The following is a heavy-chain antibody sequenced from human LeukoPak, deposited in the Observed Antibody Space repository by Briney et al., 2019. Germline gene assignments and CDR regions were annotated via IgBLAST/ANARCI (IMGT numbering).Heavy chain of an antibody. CDR3: ARGVGQDAFDI. CDR2: IYSGGNT. J-gene: IGHJ3*02. Sequence: GGSLRLSCAASGFTIRSNYMSWVRQAPGTGLEWVSVIYSGGNTYYADSVKGRFTFSKDNSKNTLYLQMTNLRVEDTAVYYCARGVGQDAFDIWGQGTMVTVSS. CDR1: GFTIRSNY. V-gene: IGHV3-53*01. D-gene: IGHD1-26*01.